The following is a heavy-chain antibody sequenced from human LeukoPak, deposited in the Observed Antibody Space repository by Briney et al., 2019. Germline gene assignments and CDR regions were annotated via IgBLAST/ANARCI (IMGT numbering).Heavy chain of an antibody. CDR1: GYTFTSYG. CDR3: ARDPSGSGSYYNDNYFDY. V-gene: IGHV1-18*01. J-gene: IGHJ4*02. CDR2: ISAYNGNT. Sequence: ASVKVSCQASGYTFTSYGISWVRQAPGQGLEWMGWISAYNGNTNYAQKLQGRVTMTTDTSTSTAYMELRSLRSDDTAVYYCARDPSGSGSYYNDNYFDYWGQGTLVTVSS. D-gene: IGHD3-10*01.